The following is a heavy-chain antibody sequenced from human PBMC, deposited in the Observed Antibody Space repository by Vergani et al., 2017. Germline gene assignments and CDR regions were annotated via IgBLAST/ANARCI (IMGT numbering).Heavy chain of an antibody. Sequence: QVQLQESGPGLVKPSETLSLTCAVSGYSISSGYYWGWIRQPPGKGLEWIGSIYHSGSTYYNPSLKSRVTISVDTSKNQFSLKLSSVTAADTAVYYCARFTTVTRRRASGFDYWGQGTLVTVSS. CDR2: IYHSGST. CDR1: GYSISSGYY. D-gene: IGHD4-11*01. J-gene: IGHJ4*02. CDR3: ARFTTVTRRRASGFDY. V-gene: IGHV4-38-2*01.